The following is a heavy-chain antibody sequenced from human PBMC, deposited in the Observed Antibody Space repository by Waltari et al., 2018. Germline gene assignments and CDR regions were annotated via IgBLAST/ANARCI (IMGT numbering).Heavy chain of an antibody. CDR1: GFTFRSSG. Sequence: QVQLVESGGGVVQPGRSLSIPCAASGFTFRSSGMHWVRQTPGRGLEWVAVISSDGSRKSYADSVKGRFSISRDNSKNSLSLEMNSLRPEDTAVYYCASCTGGNCYYYGFDVWGQGTTVTVSS. J-gene: IGHJ6*02. V-gene: IGHV3-30*03. D-gene: IGHD2-8*02. CDR2: ISSDGSRK. CDR3: ASCTGGNCYYYGFDV.